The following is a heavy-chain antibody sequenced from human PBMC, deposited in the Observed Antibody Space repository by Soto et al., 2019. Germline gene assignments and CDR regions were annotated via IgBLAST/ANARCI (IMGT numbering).Heavy chain of an antibody. CDR2: ISSSSSYI. D-gene: IGHD6-6*01. V-gene: IGHV3-21*01. J-gene: IGHJ4*02. CDR3: ARQYPSSSRHFDH. Sequence: GGSLRLSCAASGFTFRTYNMIWVRQAPGKGLEWVSSISSSSSYIYYADSVKGRFTISRDNAKNSLYLQMNSLRAEDTAVYYCARQYPSSSRHFDHWGQGSRVTVSS. CDR1: GFTFRTYN.